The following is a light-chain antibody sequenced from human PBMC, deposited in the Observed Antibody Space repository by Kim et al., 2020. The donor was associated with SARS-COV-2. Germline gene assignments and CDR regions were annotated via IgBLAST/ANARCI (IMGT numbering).Light chain of an antibody. CDR1: QSVSSD. CDR3: QQYNDWPPWT. J-gene: IGKJ1*01. CDR2: SAS. Sequence: EIAMSQSPATLSVSLGERATLSCRASQSVSSDLAWYQQKPGQAPRLLIYSASTRATGIPDRFSGTGSGTEFTLTISSLQSEDFAVYYCQQYNDWPPWTFGQGTKVDIK. V-gene: IGKV3-15*01.